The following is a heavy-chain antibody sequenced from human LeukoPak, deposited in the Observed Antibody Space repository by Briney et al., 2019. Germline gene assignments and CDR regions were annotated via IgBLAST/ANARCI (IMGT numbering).Heavy chain of an antibody. J-gene: IGHJ4*02. CDR2: IYYTGST. D-gene: IGHD5-18*01. Sequence: SETLSLTCTVSGGSISSSNYHWGWIRQPPGKGLEWIGSIYYTGSTYYNPSLKSRVTISEDTSKNQFSLKLTSVTAADTAVYYCARHSDTYGDRGPGYWGQGTLVTVSS. V-gene: IGHV4-39*01. CDR1: GGSISSSNYH. CDR3: ARHSDTYGDRGPGY.